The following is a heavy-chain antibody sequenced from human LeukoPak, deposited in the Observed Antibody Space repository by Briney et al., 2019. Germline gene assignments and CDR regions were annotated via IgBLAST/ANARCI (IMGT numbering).Heavy chain of an antibody. Sequence: GGSLRLSCAASGFSFSSYSMNWVRQAPGKWLEWVSSISSSSSYIYYADSVKGRFTISRDNAKNSLYLQMNSLRAEDTAVYYCARHYSGSYSPFDYWGQGTLVTVSS. CDR3: ARHYSGSYSPFDY. CDR1: GFSFSSYS. D-gene: IGHD1-26*01. V-gene: IGHV3-21*01. CDR2: ISSSSSYI. J-gene: IGHJ4*02.